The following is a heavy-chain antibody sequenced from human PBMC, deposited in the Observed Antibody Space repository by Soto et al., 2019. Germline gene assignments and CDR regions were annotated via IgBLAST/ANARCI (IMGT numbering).Heavy chain of an antibody. V-gene: IGHV1-69*12. D-gene: IGHD1-1*01. CDR1: GGTFSSYA. CDR2: IIPIFGTA. CDR3: ASPTQPLYYYYGMDV. J-gene: IGHJ6*02. Sequence: QVQLVQSGAEVKKPGSSVKVSCKASGGTFSSYAISWVRQAPGQGLEWMGGIIPIFGTANYAQKFQGRVTITAVESTSTAYMELSSLRSEDTAVYDCASPTQPLYYYYGMDVWGQGTTVTVSS.